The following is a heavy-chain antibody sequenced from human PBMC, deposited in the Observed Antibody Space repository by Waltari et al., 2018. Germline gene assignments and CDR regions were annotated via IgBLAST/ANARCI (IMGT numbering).Heavy chain of an antibody. V-gene: IGHV3-74*01. CDR2: INNDGSST. Sequence: EVQLVESGGGLVQPGGSLRLSGAASGSTFSTYWMNWVRQAPGKGLVWVSRINNDGSSTSYADSVKGRFTISRDNARNTLYLQMSSLRVEDTAVYYCARDYGMDVWGQGTTVTVSS. CDR3: ARDYGMDV. CDR1: GSTFSTYW. J-gene: IGHJ6*02.